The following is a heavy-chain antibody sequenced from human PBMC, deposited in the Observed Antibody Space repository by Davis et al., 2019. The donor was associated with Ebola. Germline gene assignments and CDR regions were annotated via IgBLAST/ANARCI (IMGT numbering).Heavy chain of an antibody. D-gene: IGHD4/OR15-4a*01. V-gene: IGHV4-59*08. CDR2: IYYSRST. J-gene: IGHJ5*02. CDR3: ARQGAGFDP. CDR1: GGSISSYY. Sequence: SETLSLTCTVSGGSISSYYWSWIRQPPGKGLEWIGYIYYSRSTNYNPSLKSRVTISVDTSKNQFSLKLSSVTAADTAVYYCARQGAGFDPWGQGTLVTVSS.